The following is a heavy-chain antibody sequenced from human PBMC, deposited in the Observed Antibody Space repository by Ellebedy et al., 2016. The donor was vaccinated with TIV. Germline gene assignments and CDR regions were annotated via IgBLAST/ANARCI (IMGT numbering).Heavy chain of an antibody. J-gene: IGHJ4*02. D-gene: IGHD2-21*02. Sequence: MPGGSLRLSCTVSGGSISSYYWSWIRQPPGKGLEWIGYIYYSGSTNYNPSLKSRVTISVDTSKNQFSLKLSSVTAADTAVYYCARNIVVVTAGRRGGFDYWGQGTLVTVSS. V-gene: IGHV4-59*12. CDR2: IYYSGST. CDR1: GGSISSYY. CDR3: ARNIVVVTAGRRGGFDY.